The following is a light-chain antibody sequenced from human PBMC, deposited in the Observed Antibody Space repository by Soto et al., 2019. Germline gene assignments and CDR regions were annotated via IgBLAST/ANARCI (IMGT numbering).Light chain of an antibody. CDR3: AAWDDSLNGVV. CDR1: SSNIGSHT. Sequence: QPVLTQPPSASGTPGQTIAISRSGGSSNIGSHTVNWYQQLPGTAPRLLIYSNTQRPSGVPDRFSGSKSGTSASLAISGLQSEYEGDYYCAAWDDSLNGVVFGGGTKLTVL. CDR2: SNT. V-gene: IGLV1-44*01. J-gene: IGLJ2*01.